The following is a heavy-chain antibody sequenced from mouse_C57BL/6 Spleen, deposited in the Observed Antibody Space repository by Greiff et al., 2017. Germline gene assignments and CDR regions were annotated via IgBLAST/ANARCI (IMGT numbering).Heavy chain of an antibody. CDR3: AIEVQRA. CDR2: IHPSDSVT. CDR1: GYTFTSYW. Sequence: QVQLQQPGAELVKPGASVKVSCKASGYTFTSYWMHWVKQRPGPGLEWIGRIHPSDSVTNYNQKFKGKAPLTVVKSSSTAYMQLSSLTSEASAVYYCAIEVQRAWGQGTTLTVSS. J-gene: IGHJ2*01. D-gene: IGHD2-14*01. V-gene: IGHV1-74*01.